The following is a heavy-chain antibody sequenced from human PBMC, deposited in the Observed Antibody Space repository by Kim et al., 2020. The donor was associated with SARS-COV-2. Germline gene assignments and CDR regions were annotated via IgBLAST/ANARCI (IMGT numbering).Heavy chain of an antibody. CDR3: AKRGSSWSFDY. D-gene: IGHD6-13*01. Sequence: TYYADSGKGRFTISRDNSKDTLYLQLNSLRVEDTAVYYCAKRGSSWSFDYWGHGTLVTVSS. V-gene: IGHV3-23*01. CDR2: T. J-gene: IGHJ4*01.